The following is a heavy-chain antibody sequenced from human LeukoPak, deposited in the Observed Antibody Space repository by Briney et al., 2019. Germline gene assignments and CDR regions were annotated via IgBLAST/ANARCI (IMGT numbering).Heavy chain of an antibody. D-gene: IGHD3-3*01. CDR1: GFTLSGSW. CDR2: INQDGSAK. J-gene: IGHJ4*02. Sequence: RGSLRLSCAASGFTLSGSWMSWVRQGPGKGLEWVADINQDGSAKSYLDSVKGRLTICIGSGKNSLDLEMNSLRDEDAGVYYCARELSWSGRDYWGQGTLVTVSS. CDR3: ARELSWSGRDY. V-gene: IGHV3-7*01.